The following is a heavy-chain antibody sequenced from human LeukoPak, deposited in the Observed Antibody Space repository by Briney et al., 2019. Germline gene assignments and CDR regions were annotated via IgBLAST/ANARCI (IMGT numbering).Heavy chain of an antibody. CDR2: ISGSGGST. D-gene: IGHD4-17*01. CDR1: GFTFSSYG. J-gene: IGHJ4*02. CDR3: AKANYGDSTYGGFDY. V-gene: IGHV3-23*01. Sequence: PGGSLRLSCAASGFTFSSYGMHWVRQAPGKGLEWVSAISGSGGSTYYADSVKGRFTISRDNSKNTLYLQMNSLRAEDTAVYYCAKANYGDSTYGGFDYWGRGTLVTVSS.